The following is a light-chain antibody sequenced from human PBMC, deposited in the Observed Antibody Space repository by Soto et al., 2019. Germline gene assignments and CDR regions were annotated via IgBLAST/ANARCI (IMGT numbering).Light chain of an antibody. V-gene: IGLV2-14*03. CDR3: SAYTVSRTYV. CDR1: SSDVGAYNF. Sequence: VLTQPASVSGSPGQSITISCTGTSSDVGAYNFVSWHQQHPGKAPKLMIYNVYDRPSGISYRFSGSKSGNTASLTISGLQGEDEADYYCSAYTVSRTYVFGTGTKVTVL. CDR2: NVY. J-gene: IGLJ1*01.